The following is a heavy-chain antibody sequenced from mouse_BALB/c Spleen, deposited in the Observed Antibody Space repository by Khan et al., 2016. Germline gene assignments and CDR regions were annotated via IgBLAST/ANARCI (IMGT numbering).Heavy chain of an antibody. CDR1: GYSITSDYA. D-gene: IGHD2-3*01. Sequence: EVQLQESGPGLVKPSQSLSLTCTVTGYSITSDYAWNWIRQFPGNKLEWMGYISYSGSTSYNPSLKSRISITRDTSKNQFFLQLNSVTTEDTATYYCARRFCDGYYFDDCCQGTTLTVSS. J-gene: IGHJ2*01. CDR3: ARRFCDGYYFDD. CDR2: ISYSGST. V-gene: IGHV3-2*02.